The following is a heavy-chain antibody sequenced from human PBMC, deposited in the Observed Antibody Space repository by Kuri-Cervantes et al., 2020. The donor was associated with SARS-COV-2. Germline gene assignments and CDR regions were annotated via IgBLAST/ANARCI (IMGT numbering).Heavy chain of an antibody. CDR1: GFTFSSYA. D-gene: IGHD2-21*01. CDR2: ISYDGSNK. V-gene: IGHV3-30-3*01. J-gene: IGHJ6*03. CDR3: ARDAGEGPIYYYYMDV. Sequence: GESLKISCAASGFTFSSYAMHWVRQAPGKGLEWVAVISYDGSNKYYADSVKGRFTISRDNSKNTLYLQMNSLRGEDTAVYYCARDAGEGPIYYYYMDVWGKGTTVTVSS.